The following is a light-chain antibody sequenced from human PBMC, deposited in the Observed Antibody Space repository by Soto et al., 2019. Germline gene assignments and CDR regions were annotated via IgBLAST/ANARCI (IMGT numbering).Light chain of an antibody. V-gene: IGLV1-47*01. CDR3: AAWDDSLSAVV. J-gene: IGLJ2*01. Sequence: QPVLTQPPSASGTPGQRVIISCSGSSSNIGSNYVYWYQQLPGTAPKLLIYRSSQRPSGVPDRFSASKSGTSASLAVSGLRSEDEADYYCAAWDDSLSAVVFGGGTKLTVL. CDR1: SSNIGSNY. CDR2: RSS.